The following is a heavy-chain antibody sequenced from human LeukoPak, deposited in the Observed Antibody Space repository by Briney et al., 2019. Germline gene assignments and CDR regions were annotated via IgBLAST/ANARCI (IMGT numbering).Heavy chain of an antibody. V-gene: IGHV3-15*01. CDR3: TTAPGYYYDSSGYYYDPYYDY. CDR1: GFTFSNAW. CDR2: IKSKTDGGTT. J-gene: IGHJ4*02. Sequence: GGSLRLSCAASGFTFSNAWMSWVRQAPGKGLEWVGRIKSKTDGGTTDYAAPVKGRFTISRDDSKNTLYLQMNSLKTEDTAVYYCTTAPGYYYDSSGYYYDPYYDYWGQGTLVTVSS. D-gene: IGHD3-22*01.